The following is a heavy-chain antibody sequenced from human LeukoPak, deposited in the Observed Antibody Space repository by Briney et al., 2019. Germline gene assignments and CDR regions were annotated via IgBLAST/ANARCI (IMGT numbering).Heavy chain of an antibody. CDR2: INPQSGGT. D-gene: IGHD3-16*01. V-gene: IGHV1-2*02. CDR3: ARVKGLTLNDY. Sequence: ASVKVSCKASGYSFTAYYMHWVRQAPGEGLEWMGWINPQSGGTHYAQKFQGRVTMTRDTSITTAYMELSRLRSDDTAAYYCARVKGLTLNDYWGQGTLVTVSS. J-gene: IGHJ4*02. CDR1: GYSFTAYY.